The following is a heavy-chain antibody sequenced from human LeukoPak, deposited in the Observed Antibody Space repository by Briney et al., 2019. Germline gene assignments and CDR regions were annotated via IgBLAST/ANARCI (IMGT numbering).Heavy chain of an antibody. D-gene: IGHD1-26*01. CDR1: GVSISSYY. CDR3: ARDRARGSYLFDY. V-gene: IGHV4-4*07. J-gene: IGHJ4*02. CDR2: IYTSGST. Sequence: PSETLSLTCTVSGVSISSYYWSWLRQPAGKGLEWLGRIYTSGSTNYNPSLKSRVTMSVDTSKNQFSLKLSSVTAADTAVYYCARDRARGSYLFDYWGQGTLVTVSS.